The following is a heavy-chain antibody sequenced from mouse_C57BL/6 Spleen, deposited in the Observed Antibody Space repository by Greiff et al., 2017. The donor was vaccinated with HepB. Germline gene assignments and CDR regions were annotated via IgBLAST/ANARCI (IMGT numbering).Heavy chain of an antibody. J-gene: IGHJ4*01. V-gene: IGHV1-53*01. CDR3: ARSGYDYDGRDYAMAY. CDR2: INPSNGGT. CDR1: GYTFTSYW. D-gene: IGHD2-4*01. Sequence: VQLQQPGTELVKPGASVKLSCKASGYTFTSYWMHWVKQRPGQGLEWIGNINPSNGGTNYNEKFKSKATLTVDKSSSTAYMQLSSLTSEDSAVYYCARSGYDYDGRDYAMAYWGQGTSVTVSS.